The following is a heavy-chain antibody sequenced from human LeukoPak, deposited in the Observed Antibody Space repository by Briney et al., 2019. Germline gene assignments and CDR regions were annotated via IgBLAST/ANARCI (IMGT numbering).Heavy chain of an antibody. D-gene: IGHD6-19*01. CDR2: IDSSGTT. CDR1: DGSINTYF. J-gene: IGHJ4*01. V-gene: IGHV4-4*07. Sequence: PSETLSLTCCVSDGSINTYFWSWIRQPAGKGLEWIGRIDSSGTTSLNPSLKSRVTISQDKSKKQFSLKLSSVIAADTAVYYCATGGYSAWCDYWGHGTQVIVSS. CDR3: ATGGYSAWCDY.